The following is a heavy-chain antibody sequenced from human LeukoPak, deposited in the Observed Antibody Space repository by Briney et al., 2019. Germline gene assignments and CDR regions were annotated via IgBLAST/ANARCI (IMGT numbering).Heavy chain of an antibody. CDR1: GFTFSDYY. CDR2: ISGGATTI. V-gene: IGHV3-11*01. Sequence: GGSLRLSCAASGFTFSDYYMSWIRRAPGKGLEWVSYISGGATTIYYADSVKGRFTISRDNAKKSLYLQMNSLRAEDTAAYYCAKGSYYDSSGSFYFDYWGQGTLVTVSS. D-gene: IGHD3-22*01. CDR3: AKGSYYDSSGSFYFDY. J-gene: IGHJ4*02.